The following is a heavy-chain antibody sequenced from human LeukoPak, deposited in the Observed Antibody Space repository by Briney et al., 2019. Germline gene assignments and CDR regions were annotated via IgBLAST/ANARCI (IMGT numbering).Heavy chain of an antibody. J-gene: IGHJ4*02. Sequence: SETLSLTYAVYGGSFSGYYWSWIRQPPGKGLEWIGEINHSGSTNYNPSLKSRVTISVDTSKNQFSLKLSSVTAADTAVYYCARVPRGYSYGLSVWGQGTLVTVSS. CDR1: GGSFSGYY. D-gene: IGHD5-18*01. CDR3: ARVPRGYSYGLSV. V-gene: IGHV4-34*01. CDR2: INHSGST.